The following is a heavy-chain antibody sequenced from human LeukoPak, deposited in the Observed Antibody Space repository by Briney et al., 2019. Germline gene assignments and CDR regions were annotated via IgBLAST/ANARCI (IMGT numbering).Heavy chain of an antibody. J-gene: IGHJ4*02. V-gene: IGHV4-39*01. CDR2: INYSGNR. CDR3: ARGYDY. CDR1: GGSISGSHYY. Sequence: SETLSLTCSVSGGSISGSHYYWAWIRQPPGKGLEWIAIINYSGNRYYNPSLRSRATISVDTSTNQFSLNLNSVTDEEPAVYYCARGYDYWGEGTLVTVSS. D-gene: IGHD3-22*01.